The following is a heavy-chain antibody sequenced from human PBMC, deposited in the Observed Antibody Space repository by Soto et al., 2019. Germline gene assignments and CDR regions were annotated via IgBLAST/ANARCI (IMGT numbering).Heavy chain of an antibody. J-gene: IGHJ2*01. CDR1: GFTFSSYW. Sequence: EVQLVESGGGLVQPGGSLRLSCAASGFTFSSYWMSWVRQAPGKGLEWVANIKQDGSEKYYVDSVKGRFTLSRDNAKNSLYLQMNSLRAEDTAVYYCARDDTVTAPQAWYFDLWGRGTLVTVSS. D-gene: IGHD4-17*01. CDR2: IKQDGSEK. V-gene: IGHV3-7*01. CDR3: ARDDTVTAPQAWYFDL.